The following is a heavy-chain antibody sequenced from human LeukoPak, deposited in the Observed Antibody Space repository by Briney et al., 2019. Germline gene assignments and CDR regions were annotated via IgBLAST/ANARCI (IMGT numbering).Heavy chain of an antibody. Sequence: GGSLRLSCAASGFTFSSYSMNWVRQAPGKGLEWVSSISRSSGSIYYPDSVKGRFTISRDNAKNSLYLQMNSLRAEDTAVYYCARDFDSSTSCFAYWGQGNLVTVSS. CDR3: ARDFDSSTSCFAY. D-gene: IGHD2-2*01. J-gene: IGHJ4*02. V-gene: IGHV3-21*01. CDR2: ISRSSGSI. CDR1: GFTFSSYS.